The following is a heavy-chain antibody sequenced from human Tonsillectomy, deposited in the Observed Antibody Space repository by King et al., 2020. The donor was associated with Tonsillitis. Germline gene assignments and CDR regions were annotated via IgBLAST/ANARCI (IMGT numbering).Heavy chain of an antibody. CDR2: ISYDGSNN. CDR3: AKLAGYNSSGYYQTDRYYYYYGMDV. V-gene: IGHV3-30*18. CDR1: GFTFSRNG. J-gene: IGHJ6*02. Sequence: VQLVESGGGVVQPGRSLRLSCAASGFTFSRNGMHWVRQAPGKGLEWVAVISYDGSNNYYSDSVKGRFTISRDNSKNTLYLQMNSLRAEDTAVYYCAKLAGYNSSGYYQTDRYYYYYGMDVWGPGTTVTVSS. D-gene: IGHD3-22*01.